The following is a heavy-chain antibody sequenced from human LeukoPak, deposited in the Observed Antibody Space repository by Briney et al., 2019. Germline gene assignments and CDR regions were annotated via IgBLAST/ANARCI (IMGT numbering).Heavy chain of an antibody. CDR2: INPNSGGT. D-gene: IGHD6-19*01. J-gene: IGHJ4*02. CDR1: GYTFTGYY. CDR3: AREISCLIRYSGWPRGAAY. Sequence: GASVKVSCKASGYTFTGYYMHWVRQAPGQGLEWMGWINPNSGGTNYAQKFQGRVTMTRDTSISTAYMELSRLRSDDTAVYYCAREISCLIRYSGWPRGAAYWGQGTLVTVSS. V-gene: IGHV1-2*02.